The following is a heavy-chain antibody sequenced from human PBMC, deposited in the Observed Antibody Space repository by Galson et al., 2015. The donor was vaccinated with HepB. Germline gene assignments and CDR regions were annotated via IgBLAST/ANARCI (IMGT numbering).Heavy chain of an antibody. V-gene: IGHV3-7*01. J-gene: IGHJ4*02. D-gene: IGHD3-22*01. CDR2: IKQDGSEK. CDR3: AGFLGYYDSSGPSDPSGY. Sequence: SLRLSCAASGFTFSSYWMSWVRQAPGKGLEWVANIKQDGSEKYYVDSVKGRFTISRDNAKNSLYLQMNSLRAEDTAVYYCAGFLGYYDSSGPSDPSGYWGQGTLVTVSS. CDR1: GFTFSSYW.